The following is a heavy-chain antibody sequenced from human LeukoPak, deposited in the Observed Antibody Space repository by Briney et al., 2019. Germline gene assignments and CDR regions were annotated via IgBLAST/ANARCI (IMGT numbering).Heavy chain of an antibody. CDR2: LYSGGNT. CDR1: GFTVSSNY. CDR3: VRGGRDGYTYFDF. J-gene: IGHJ4*02. D-gene: IGHD5-24*01. Sequence: GGSLRLSCAASGFTVSSNYMSWVRQAPGKGLEWVSVLYSGGNTDYADSVKGRFTISRDNSKNTLYVQMNSLRVEDTAVYYCVRGGRDGYTYFDFWSQGTLVTVSS. V-gene: IGHV3-53*01.